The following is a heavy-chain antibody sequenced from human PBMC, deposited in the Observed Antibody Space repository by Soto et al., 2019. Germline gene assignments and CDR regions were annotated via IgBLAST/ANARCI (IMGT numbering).Heavy chain of an antibody. Sequence: QVQLVQSGAEVKKPGSSVKVSCKASGGTFSSYTISWVRQAPGQGLEWMGRIIPILGIANYAQKFQGRVTITADKSTSTAYMELSSLRSEDTAVYDCARVSTVVGATNGMDVWGQGTTVTVSS. CDR1: GGTFSSYT. J-gene: IGHJ6*02. CDR3: ARVSTVVGATNGMDV. V-gene: IGHV1-69*02. CDR2: IIPILGIA. D-gene: IGHD1-26*01.